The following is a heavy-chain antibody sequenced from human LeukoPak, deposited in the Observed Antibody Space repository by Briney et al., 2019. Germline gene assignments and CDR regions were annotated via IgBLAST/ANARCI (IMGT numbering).Heavy chain of an antibody. CDR2: IYSGGST. CDR1: GFTVSSNY. CDR3: ARDKQYYDSGEGFDP. D-gene: IGHD3-22*01. Sequence: QPGGSLRLSCAASGFTVSSNYMSWVRQAPGKGLEWVSVIYSGGSTYYADSVKGRFTISRDNSKNTLYLQMNSLRAEDTAVYYCARDKQYYDSGEGFDPWGQGTLVTVSS. J-gene: IGHJ5*02. V-gene: IGHV3-66*01.